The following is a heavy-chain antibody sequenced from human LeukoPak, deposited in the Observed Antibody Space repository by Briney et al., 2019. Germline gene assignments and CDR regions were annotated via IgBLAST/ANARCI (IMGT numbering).Heavy chain of an antibody. CDR2: ISAYNGNT. CDR1: GYTFTGYY. Sequence: ASVKVSCKASGYTFTGYYMHWVRQAPGQGLEWMGWISAYNGNTNYAQKLQGRVTMTTDTSTSTAYMELRSLRSDDTAVYYCARDWGEKRITIFGVVIARNAFDIWGQGTMVTVSS. D-gene: IGHD3-3*01. CDR3: ARDWGEKRITIFGVVIARNAFDI. V-gene: IGHV1-18*04. J-gene: IGHJ3*02.